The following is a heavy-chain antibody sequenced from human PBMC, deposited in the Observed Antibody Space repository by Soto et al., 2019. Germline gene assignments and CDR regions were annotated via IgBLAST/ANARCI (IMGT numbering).Heavy chain of an antibody. J-gene: IGHJ2*01. CDR1: GFTFSSYW. D-gene: IGHD6-13*01. Sequence: EVQLVESGGGLVQPGGSLRLSCAASGFTFSSYWMSWVRQAPGKGLEWVANIKQDGSEKYYVDSVNGRFTISRDNAKNSLYLQMNSLRAEDTAVYYCATNIAAAAFSHWYFDLWGRGTLVTVSS. CDR2: IKQDGSEK. V-gene: IGHV3-7*03. CDR3: ATNIAAAAFSHWYFDL.